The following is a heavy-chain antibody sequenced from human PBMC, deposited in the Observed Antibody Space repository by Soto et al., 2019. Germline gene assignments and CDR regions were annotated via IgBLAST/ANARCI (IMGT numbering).Heavy chain of an antibody. CDR2: VSSEGGTQ. J-gene: IGHJ2*01. Sequence: QVQLVESGGGVVQPGRSLRLSCTASGFTFSTYAMQWVRQAPGKGLEWVAVVSSEGGTQFYADSVKGRFTISRDNSKNSLYLQMGSLTTEAAALYYCARENYYGGHAIGSLDLWGRGTLVSVSS. CDR1: GFTFSTYA. V-gene: IGHV3-30-3*01. CDR3: ARENYYGGHAIGSLDL. D-gene: IGHD3-22*01.